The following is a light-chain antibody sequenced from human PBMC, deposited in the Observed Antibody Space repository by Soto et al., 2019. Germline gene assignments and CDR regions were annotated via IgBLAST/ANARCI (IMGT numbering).Light chain of an antibody. CDR2: DNN. Sequence: QSVLTQPPLVSAAPGQKVPISCSGSSSNIGNNYVSWYQQLPGTAPKPLIYDNNKRPSGIPDRFSGSKSGTSATLGITGLQTGDEADYYCGTWDSSLSAVVFGGGTKLTVL. CDR3: GTWDSSLSAVV. V-gene: IGLV1-51*01. J-gene: IGLJ2*01. CDR1: SSNIGNNY.